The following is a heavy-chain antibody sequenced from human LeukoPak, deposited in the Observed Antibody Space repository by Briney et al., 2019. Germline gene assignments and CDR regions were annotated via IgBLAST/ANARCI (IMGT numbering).Heavy chain of an antibody. CDR2: INTDGSGT. CDR3: ARDGQREPFDY. Sequence: GGSLRLSCAASGFIFSNYWMHWVRQTPGKGLVWVSRINTDGSGTNSADSVKGRLTISRDNAKNTLYLEMNSLRAEDTAVYYCARDGQREPFDYWGQGALVTVSS. J-gene: IGHJ4*02. D-gene: IGHD1-26*01. V-gene: IGHV3-74*01. CDR1: GFIFSNYW.